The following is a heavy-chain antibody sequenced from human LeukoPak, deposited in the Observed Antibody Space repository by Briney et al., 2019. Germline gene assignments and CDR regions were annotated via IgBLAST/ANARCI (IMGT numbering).Heavy chain of an antibody. D-gene: IGHD1-26*01. CDR2: ISAYNGNT. Sequence: ASAKVSCKASGYTFTSYGISWVRQAPGQGLEWMGWISAYNGNTNYAQKLQGRVTMTTDTSTSTAYMELRSLRSDDTAVYYCARDPEWELRSSYYYYGMDVWGQGTTVTVSS. V-gene: IGHV1-18*01. CDR1: GYTFTSYG. CDR3: ARDPEWELRSSYYYYGMDV. J-gene: IGHJ6*02.